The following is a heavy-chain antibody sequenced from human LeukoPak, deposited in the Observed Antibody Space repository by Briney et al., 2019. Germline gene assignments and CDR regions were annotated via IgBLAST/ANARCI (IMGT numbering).Heavy chain of an antibody. CDR2: INWNGGDT. V-gene: IGHV3-20*01. CDR1: GFTFDDYG. D-gene: IGHD6-6*01. J-gene: IGHJ4*02. CDR3: ARGFEYSSSPEGDYFDY. Sequence: GGSLRLSCAASGFTFDDYGMSWVRQAPGKGLEWVSGINWNGGDTGYGDSVKGRFTISRDNAKNSLYLQMNSLRAEDTALYHCARGFEYSSSPEGDYFDYWGQGTLVTVSS.